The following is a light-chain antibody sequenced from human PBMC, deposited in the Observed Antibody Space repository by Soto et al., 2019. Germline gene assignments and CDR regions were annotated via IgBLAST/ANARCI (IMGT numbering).Light chain of an antibody. Sequence: EIVFTHSPGTLSLSPGERATLSCRASQSVSSSYLAWYQRKPGQAPRLLIYGASSRATGIPDRFSGSGSGTDFTLSISRLEPEDFAVYYCQQYGSSPVTFGQGTKVDIK. CDR3: QQYGSSPVT. J-gene: IGKJ1*01. CDR2: GAS. CDR1: QSVSSSY. V-gene: IGKV3-20*01.